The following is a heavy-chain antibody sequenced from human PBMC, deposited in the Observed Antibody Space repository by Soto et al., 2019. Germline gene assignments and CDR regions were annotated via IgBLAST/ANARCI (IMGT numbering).Heavy chain of an antibody. V-gene: IGHV1-2*02. D-gene: IGHD3-22*01. CDR1: GYTFTGYY. J-gene: IGHJ4*02. CDR2: INPNSGGT. CDR3: ARLGNYYDSSGYFE. Sequence: GASVKVSCKAPGYTFTGYYMHWVRQAPGQGLEWMGWINPNSGGTNYAQKFQGRVTMTRDTSISTAYMELSRLRSDDTAVYYCARLGNYYDSSGYFEWGQGTLVTVSS.